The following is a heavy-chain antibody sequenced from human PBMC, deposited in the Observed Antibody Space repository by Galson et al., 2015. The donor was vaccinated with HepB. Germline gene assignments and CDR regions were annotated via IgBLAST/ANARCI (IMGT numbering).Heavy chain of an antibody. CDR1: GFTFSSYS. CDR3: ARRGDYGDYGDY. D-gene: IGHD4-17*01. V-gene: IGHV3-21*01. CDR2: ISSSHNYI. Sequence: SLRLSCAASGFTFSSYSMNWVRQAPGKGLEWVSSISSSHNYIYYADSVKGRFTISRDNAKNSLFLQMNSLRAEDTAVYYCARRGDYGDYGDYWGQGTLVTVSS. J-gene: IGHJ4*02.